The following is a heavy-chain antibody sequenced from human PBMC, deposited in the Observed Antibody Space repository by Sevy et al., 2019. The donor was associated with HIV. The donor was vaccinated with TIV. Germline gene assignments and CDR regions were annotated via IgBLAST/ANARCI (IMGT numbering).Heavy chain of an antibody. J-gene: IGHJ4*02. Sequence: GGSLRLSCAASGFSLSDYRMHWVRQAPGKGLEWVAVISYDGRNNKYNADSVKGRFTISRDNSKNTLYLQMNSLRAEDTAIYYCARDGGEILSSAFDYWGQGTLVTVSS. D-gene: IGHD3-16*01. CDR3: ARDGGEILSSAFDY. CDR2: ISYDGRNNK. CDR1: GFSLSDYR. V-gene: IGHV3-30*03.